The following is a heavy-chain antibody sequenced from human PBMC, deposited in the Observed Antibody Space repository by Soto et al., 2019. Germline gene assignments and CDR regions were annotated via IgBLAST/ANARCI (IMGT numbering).Heavy chain of an antibody. Sequence: PGWSLRLSCAASGFTFSSYWMSWVRQAPGKGLEWVANIKQDGSEKYYVDSVKGRFTISRDNSKNTLYLQMNSLRAEDTAVYYCAKGGYSYGYAGEVGYYYYGMDVWGQGTTVTVSS. CDR2: IKQDGSEK. J-gene: IGHJ6*02. CDR3: AKGGYSYGYAGEVGYYYYGMDV. CDR1: GFTFSSYW. V-gene: IGHV3-7*03. D-gene: IGHD5-18*01.